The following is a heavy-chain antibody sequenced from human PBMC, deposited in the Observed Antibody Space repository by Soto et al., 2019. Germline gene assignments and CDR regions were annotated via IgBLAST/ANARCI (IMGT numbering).Heavy chain of an antibody. CDR2: VHASGTS. V-gene: IGHV4-4*07. D-gene: IGHD1-1*01. Sequence: QVQLQESGPGLVKPSETLSLTCTVSGDSISPYYWTWIRQPPGKGLEFIGCVHASGTSTYNPSLESRVTMSVDTSKNRSSLRLQSMFAEDTAVYYCASRVDDPHYMDVWGKRTTVTVSS. J-gene: IGHJ6*03. CDR1: GDSISPYY. CDR3: ASRVDDPHYMDV.